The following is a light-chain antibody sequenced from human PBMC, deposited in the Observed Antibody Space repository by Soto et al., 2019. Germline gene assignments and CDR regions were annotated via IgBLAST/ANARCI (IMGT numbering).Light chain of an antibody. J-gene: IGKJ5*01. CDR3: QQYGSSHSIT. Sequence: EIVLTQSPGTLSLSPGERATLSCRASQRVSSSYLAWYQQKPGQAPRLLIYGASSRATGIPDRFSGSGSGTDFTLTISRLEPEDFAVYYCQQYGSSHSITFGQGTRWRLN. V-gene: IGKV3-20*01. CDR1: QRVSSSY. CDR2: GAS.